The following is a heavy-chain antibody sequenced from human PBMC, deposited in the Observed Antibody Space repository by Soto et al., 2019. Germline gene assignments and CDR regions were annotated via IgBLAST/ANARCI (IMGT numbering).Heavy chain of an antibody. CDR3: ARVMVGALDY. Sequence: SETXSLTCTVSGDSIRSYYWSWIRQPPGKGLEWIGYIYYSGSTNYNPSLKSRVTISVDTSKNQFSLKLSSVTAADTAVYYCARVMVGALDYWGQGTLVTVSS. V-gene: IGHV4-59*01. D-gene: IGHD1-26*01. CDR1: GDSIRSYY. J-gene: IGHJ4*02. CDR2: IYYSGST.